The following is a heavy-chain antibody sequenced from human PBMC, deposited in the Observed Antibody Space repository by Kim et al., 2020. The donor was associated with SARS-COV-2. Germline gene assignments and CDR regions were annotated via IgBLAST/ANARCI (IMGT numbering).Heavy chain of an antibody. CDR3: ARRGMVRGVIYYYGMDV. CDR1: GGSISSSNW. J-gene: IGHJ6*02. D-gene: IGHD3-10*01. CDR2: IYHSGST. Sequence: SETLSLTCAVSGGSISSSNWWSWVRQPPGKGLEWIGEIYHSGSTNYNPSLKSRVTISVDKSKNQFSLKLSSVTAADTAVYYCARRGMVRGVIYYYGMDVWGQGTTVTVSS. V-gene: IGHV4-4*02.